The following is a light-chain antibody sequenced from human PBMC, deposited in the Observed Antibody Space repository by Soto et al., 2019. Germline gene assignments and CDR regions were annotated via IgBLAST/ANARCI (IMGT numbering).Light chain of an antibody. Sequence: EIVLTQSPATLSLSPGERATLSCRASQSVGYSLAWYQQKRGQAPRLLIYDASNRATGIPARFSGSGSGTDFTLTISSLEPEDFAVYYCQQRSNWPLTFGGGTKVEIK. CDR3: QQRSNWPLT. J-gene: IGKJ4*01. CDR2: DAS. V-gene: IGKV3-11*01. CDR1: QSVGYS.